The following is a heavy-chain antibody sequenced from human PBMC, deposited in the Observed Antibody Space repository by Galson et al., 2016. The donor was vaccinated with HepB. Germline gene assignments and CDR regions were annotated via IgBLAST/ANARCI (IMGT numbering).Heavy chain of an antibody. CDR3: ARHDRGIAAAFDH. D-gene: IGHD6-25*01. V-gene: IGHV4-59*08. CDR2: IHYRGST. CDR1: GGSISGYY. Sequence: LSLTCTVSGGSISGYYWNWIRQSPGKGLEWIGYIHYRGSTKYNPSLKSRVTISLDTSKNQFSLKLSSVTAADTAVYYCARHDRGIAAAFDHWGQGTLVTVSS. J-gene: IGHJ4*02.